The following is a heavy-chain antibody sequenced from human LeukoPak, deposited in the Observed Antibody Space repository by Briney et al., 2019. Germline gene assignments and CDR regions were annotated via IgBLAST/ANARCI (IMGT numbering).Heavy chain of an antibody. CDR2: IYGSGVSI. J-gene: IGHJ4*02. CDR3: AEDLGWELPAEAY. CDR1: GFTFEKYG. V-gene: IGHV3-23*01. Sequence: PGGSLRLSCVASGFTFEKYGMNWVRQAPGKGLEWLATIYGSGVSISYADSVKGRFTISRDNSKNTLYLQMNSLRAEDTAMYFCAEDLGWELPAEAYWGQGILVTVSS. D-gene: IGHD1-26*01.